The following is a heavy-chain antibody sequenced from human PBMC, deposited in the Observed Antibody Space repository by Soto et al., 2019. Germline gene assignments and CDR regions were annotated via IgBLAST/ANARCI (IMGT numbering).Heavy chain of an antibody. D-gene: IGHD6-13*01. V-gene: IGHV1-2*02. J-gene: IGHJ6*02. Sequence: GASVKVSCKASGYTFTGYYMHWVRQAPGQGLEWMGWINPNSGGTNYAQKFRGRVTMTRDTSISTAYMELSRLRSDDTAVYYCARATRYSSSWYLGYYYYYGMDVWGQGTTVTVSS. CDR3: ARATRYSSSWYLGYYYYYGMDV. CDR2: INPNSGGT. CDR1: GYTFTGYY.